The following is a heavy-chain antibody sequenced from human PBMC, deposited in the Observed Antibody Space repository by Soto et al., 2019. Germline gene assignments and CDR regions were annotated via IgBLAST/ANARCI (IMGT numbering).Heavy chain of an antibody. D-gene: IGHD3-16*01. CDR1: GFTFSSYA. J-gene: IGHJ4*02. Sequence: EVQLLESGGGLVQPGGSLRLSCAASGFTFSSYAMSWVRQAPGKGLEWVSSISGSGGSTYYADSVKGRFTISRDNSKNTLYLPMNSLRAEDTAVYYCAKALPSTWGCFDYWGQGTLVTVSS. CDR3: AKALPSTWGCFDY. V-gene: IGHV3-23*01. CDR2: ISGSGGST.